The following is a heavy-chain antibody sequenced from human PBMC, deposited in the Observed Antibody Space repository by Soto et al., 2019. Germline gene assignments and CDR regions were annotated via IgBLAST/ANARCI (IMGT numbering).Heavy chain of an antibody. D-gene: IGHD3-9*01. Sequence: GGSLRLSCAASGFTVSSNYMSWVRQAPGKGLEWVSVIYSGGSTYYADSVKGRFTISRDNSKNTLYLQMNSLRAEDTAVYYCARLLRYFDWLPKYYFDYWGQGTLVTVSS. CDR3: ARLLRYFDWLPKYYFDY. J-gene: IGHJ4*02. CDR2: IYSGGST. CDR1: GFTVSSNY. V-gene: IGHV3-66*01.